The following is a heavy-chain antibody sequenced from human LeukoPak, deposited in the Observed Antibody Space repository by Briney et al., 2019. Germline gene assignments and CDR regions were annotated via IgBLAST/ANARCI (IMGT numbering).Heavy chain of an antibody. CDR3: ARSENYFDSSGYSTFDC. D-gene: IGHD3-22*01. V-gene: IGHV1-18*01. CDR1: GYTFTSYG. Sequence: GASVKVSCKASGYTFTSYGISWVRQAAGQGLEWMGWISSYNGNTNYAQKLQGRVTMTTDTSTSTAYMELRSLRSDDTAVYYCARSENYFDSSGYSTFDCWGQGTLVTVSS. J-gene: IGHJ4*02. CDR2: ISSYNGNT.